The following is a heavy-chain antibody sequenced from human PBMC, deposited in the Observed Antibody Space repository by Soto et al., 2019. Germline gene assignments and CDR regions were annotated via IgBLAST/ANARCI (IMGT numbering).Heavy chain of an antibody. Sequence: EVQLLESGGGLVQPGGSLRLSCAASGFTFSSHVMSWVRQAPGKGLEWVSGISTGGGSTDYADSVKGRFTISRDNSKNTLHLQMKSLRAEYTAVYYCARSLEIIASAGSFDYWGQGTLVTVSS. CDR3: ARSLEIIASAGSFDY. V-gene: IGHV3-23*01. J-gene: IGHJ4*02. D-gene: IGHD6-25*01. CDR1: GFTFSSHV. CDR2: ISTGGGST.